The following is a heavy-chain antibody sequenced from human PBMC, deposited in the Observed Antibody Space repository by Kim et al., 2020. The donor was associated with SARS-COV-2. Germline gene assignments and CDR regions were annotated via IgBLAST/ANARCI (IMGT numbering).Heavy chain of an antibody. V-gene: IGHV3-15*01. CDR2: IKSKTDGGTT. CDR1: GFTFSNAW. D-gene: IGHD3-10*01. J-gene: IGHJ4*01. Sequence: GGSLRLSCAASGFTFSNAWMSWVRQAPGKGLEWVGRIKSKTDGGTTDYAAPVKGRFTISRDDSKNTLYLQMNSLKTEDTAVYYCTTTGRQGLLWFGELLYEAGYWGHGTLVTVSS. CDR3: TTTGRQGLLWFGELLYEAGY.